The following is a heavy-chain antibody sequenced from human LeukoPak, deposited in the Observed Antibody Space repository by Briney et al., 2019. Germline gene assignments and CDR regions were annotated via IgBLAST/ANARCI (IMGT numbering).Heavy chain of an antibody. CDR3: TRASDIVATILFDY. V-gene: IGHV3-74*01. J-gene: IGHJ4*02. Sequence: GGSLRLSCAASGFTFSSYWMHWVRQAPGKGLVWVSRINSDGNSTNYADSVKGRFTIPRDNAKNTLYLQMNSLRAEDPAVYYCTRASDIVATILFDYWGQGTLVTVSS. CDR2: INSDGNST. D-gene: IGHD5-12*01. CDR1: GFTFSSYW.